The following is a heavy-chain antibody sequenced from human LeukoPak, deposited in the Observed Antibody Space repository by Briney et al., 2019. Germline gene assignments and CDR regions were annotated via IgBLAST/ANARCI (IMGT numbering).Heavy chain of an antibody. J-gene: IGHJ6*04. Sequence: PGGSLRLSCVASGFTYSHNGMHWVRQAPGKGLEWVSYISSSGSTIYYADSVKGRFTISRDNAKNSLYLQMNGLRAEDTAVYYCAELGITMIGGVWGKGTTVTISS. CDR3: AELGITMIGGV. V-gene: IGHV3-48*04. D-gene: IGHD3-10*02. CDR1: GFTYSHNG. CDR2: ISSSGSTI.